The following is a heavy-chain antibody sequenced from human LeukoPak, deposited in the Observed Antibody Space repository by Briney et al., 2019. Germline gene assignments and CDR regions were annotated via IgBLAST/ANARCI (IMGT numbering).Heavy chain of an antibody. V-gene: IGHV1-2*02. CDR3: ARDRDYYGSGTMGY. Sequence: AASVKVSCKASGYTFTGYYMHWVRQAPGQGLEWMGWINPNSGGTNYAQKFQGRVTMTRDTSISTAYMELSRLRSDDTAVYYCARDRDYYGSGTMGYWGQGTLVTVSS. CDR1: GYTFTGYY. J-gene: IGHJ4*02. CDR2: INPNSGGT. D-gene: IGHD3-10*01.